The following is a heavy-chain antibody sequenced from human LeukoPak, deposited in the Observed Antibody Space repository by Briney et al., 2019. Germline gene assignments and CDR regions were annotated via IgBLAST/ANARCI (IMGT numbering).Heavy chain of an antibody. J-gene: IGHJ4*02. Sequence: ASVTVSCKASGYTFTGYYLQWVRQAPGPGLERMGWSNPDSGGTNYSQKFQGRVTMTRDASIRPAYMELSRLTSDDPAVYYCAKDRGPEWWGSFDYWGQGTLVTVSS. CDR2: SNPDSGGT. D-gene: IGHD3-16*01. CDR3: AKDRGPEWWGSFDY. CDR1: GYTFTGYY. V-gene: IGHV1-2*02.